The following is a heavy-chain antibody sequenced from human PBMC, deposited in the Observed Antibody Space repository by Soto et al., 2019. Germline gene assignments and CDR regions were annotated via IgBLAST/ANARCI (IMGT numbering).Heavy chain of an antibody. CDR3: ARDATVVTGDAFDS. CDR1: DGSISSGGYY. Sequence: SETLSLTCTVSDGSISSGGYYWSWIRQHPGKGLEWIGYIYYSGSTYYNPSLKSRVTISVDTSKNQFSLKLSSVTAADTAVYYCARDATVVTGDAFDSWGQVTMVTVSS. V-gene: IGHV4-31*03. CDR2: IYYSGST. J-gene: IGHJ3*02. D-gene: IGHD2-15*01.